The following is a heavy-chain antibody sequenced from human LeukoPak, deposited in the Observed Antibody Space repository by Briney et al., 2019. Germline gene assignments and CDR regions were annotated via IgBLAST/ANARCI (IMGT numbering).Heavy chain of an antibody. CDR1: GYTFTDYY. V-gene: IGHV1-69-2*01. CDR2: VDPEDGET. CDR3: ATDASSTSGLGYMDV. Sequence: ASVKVSCKASGYTFTDYYMHWVQQAPGKGLEWMGLVDPEDGETIYAEKFQGRVTITADTSTDTAYMELSSLRSEDTAVYYCATDASSTSGLGYMDVWGKGTTVTVSS. D-gene: IGHD2-2*01. J-gene: IGHJ6*03.